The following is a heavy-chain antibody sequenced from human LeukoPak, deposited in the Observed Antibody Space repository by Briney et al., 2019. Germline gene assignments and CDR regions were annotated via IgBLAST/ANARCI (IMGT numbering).Heavy chain of an antibody. J-gene: IGHJ4*02. Sequence: LXGXSAISGSADSTYYADSVKGRFTISRDNSRNTVYLQMNSLRVEDTAVYYCAKGTYASGPYYFDYWGQGTXVTVSS. CDR2: ISGSADST. CDR3: AKGTYASGPYYFDY. V-gene: IGHV3-23*01. D-gene: IGHD3-10*01.